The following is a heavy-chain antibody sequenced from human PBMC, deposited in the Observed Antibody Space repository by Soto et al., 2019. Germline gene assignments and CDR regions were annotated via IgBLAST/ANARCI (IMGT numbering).Heavy chain of an antibody. CDR1: GYTFTSYD. D-gene: IGHD1-7*01. V-gene: IGHV1-8*01. Sequence: QVQLVQSGAEVKKPGASVKVSCKASGYTFTSYDINGVRQATGQGLEWMGWMNPNRGNTGYAQKFQGRVTMTRNTYISTAYMELSSLRSEDTAVYYCAGEYNWNFYSAYYYGMDVWGQGTTVTVSS. CDR3: AGEYNWNFYSAYYYGMDV. CDR2: MNPNRGNT. J-gene: IGHJ6*02.